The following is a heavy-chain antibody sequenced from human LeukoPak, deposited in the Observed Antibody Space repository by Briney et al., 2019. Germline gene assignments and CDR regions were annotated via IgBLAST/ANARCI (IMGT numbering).Heavy chain of an antibody. D-gene: IGHD5-24*01. V-gene: IGHV3-15*07. CDR2: IKSKTDGGTT. Sequence: GGSLRLSCAASGFTFSNAWMNWVRQAPGKGLEWVGRIKSKTDGGTTDYAAPVKGRFTISRDDSKNTLYLQMNSLKTEDTAVYYCTAEMATIDGDFDYWGQGTLVTVSS. CDR1: GFTFSNAW. CDR3: TAEMATIDGDFDY. J-gene: IGHJ4*02.